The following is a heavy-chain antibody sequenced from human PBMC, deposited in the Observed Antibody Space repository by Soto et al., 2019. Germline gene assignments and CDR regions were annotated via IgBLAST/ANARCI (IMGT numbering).Heavy chain of an antibody. Sequence: QVQLQESGPGLVKPSQTLSLTCTVSGGSFSSGDYYWSWIRQPPGKGLDWIGYIYYSGSTYYNPSLKSRVTISVDTSKNQFSLKLSSVTAADTAVYYCARVGGFGATTIDYWGQGTLVTVSS. CDR1: GGSFSSGDYY. D-gene: IGHD3-10*01. J-gene: IGHJ4*02. CDR2: IYYSGST. V-gene: IGHV4-30-4*01. CDR3: ARVGGFGATTIDY.